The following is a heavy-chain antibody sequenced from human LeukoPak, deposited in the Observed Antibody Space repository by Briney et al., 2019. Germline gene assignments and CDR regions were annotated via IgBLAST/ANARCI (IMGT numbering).Heavy chain of an antibody. CDR2: INHSGST. V-gene: IGHV4-34*01. D-gene: IGHD6-6*01. CDR1: GGSFSGYY. CDR3: ARGIAARPLYCYYYYMDV. Sequence: SETLSLTCAVYGGSFSGYYWSWIRQPPGKGLEWIGEINHSGSTNYNPSLKSRVTISVDTSKNQFSLKLSSVTAADTAVYYCARGIAARPLYCYYYYMDVWGKGTTVTVSS. J-gene: IGHJ6*03.